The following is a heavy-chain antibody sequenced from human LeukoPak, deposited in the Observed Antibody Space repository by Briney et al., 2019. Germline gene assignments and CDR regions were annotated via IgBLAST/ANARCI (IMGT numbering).Heavy chain of an antibody. CDR2: ISTSSSYT. Sequence: KPGGSLRLSCAASGFTFSDYYMSWIRQAPGKGLEWVSYISTSSSYTNYADSVKGRFTISRANAENSLYLQMNGLRAEDTAVYYCARGYSTVDYWGQGTLVTVSS. D-gene: IGHD1-26*01. CDR3: ARGYSTVDY. V-gene: IGHV3-11*03. CDR1: GFTFSDYY. J-gene: IGHJ4*02.